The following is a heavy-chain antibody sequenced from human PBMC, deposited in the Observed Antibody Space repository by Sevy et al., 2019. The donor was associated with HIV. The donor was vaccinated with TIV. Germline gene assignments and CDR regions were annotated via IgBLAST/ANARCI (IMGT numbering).Heavy chain of an antibody. CDR2: MWNDGSNK. J-gene: IGHJ4*02. Sequence: GGSLRLSCAASGFTFSNYGMHWVHQAPGKGLEWVAVMWNDGSNKYYADSVKGRFTISRDNSKNTLYLQMNSLRVEDTAVYFCARGGDFNDRSAKRDFDYWGQGTLVTVSS. V-gene: IGHV3-33*01. D-gene: IGHD3-22*01. CDR1: GFTFSNYG. CDR3: ARGGDFNDRSAKRDFDY.